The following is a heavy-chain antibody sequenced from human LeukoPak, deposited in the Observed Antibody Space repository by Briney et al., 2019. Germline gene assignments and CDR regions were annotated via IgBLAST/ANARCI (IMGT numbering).Heavy chain of an antibody. V-gene: IGHV4-4*08. D-gene: IGHD6-6*01. J-gene: IGHJ4*02. CDR2: IYTSGST. CDR3: ARGYSSSSVDY. Sequence: SETLSLTCTVSGGSISSYYWSWIRQPPGKGLEWIGRIYTSGSTNYNPSLKSRVTISVDTSKNQFSLKLSSVTAADTAVYYCARGYSSSSVDYWGQGTLVTVSS. CDR1: GGSISSYY.